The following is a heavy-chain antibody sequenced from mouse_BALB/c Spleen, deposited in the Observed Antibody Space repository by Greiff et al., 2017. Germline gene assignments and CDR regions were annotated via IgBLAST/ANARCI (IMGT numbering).Heavy chain of an antibody. CDR2: INSNGGST. V-gene: IGHV5-6-3*01. CDR1: GFTFSSYG. CDR3: AREERYATWYAMDY. J-gene: IGHJ4*01. Sequence: EVKLVESGGGLVQPGGSLKLSCAASGFTFSSYGLSWVRQTPDKRLELVATINSNGGSTYYPDSVKGRFTISRDNAKNTLYLQMSSLKSEDTAMYYCAREERYATWYAMDYWGQGTSVTVSS. D-gene: IGHD2-14*01.